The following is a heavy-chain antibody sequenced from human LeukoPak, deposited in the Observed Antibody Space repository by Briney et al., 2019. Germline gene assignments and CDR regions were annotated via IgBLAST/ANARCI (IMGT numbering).Heavy chain of an antibody. D-gene: IGHD2-8*01. Sequence: GRSLRLSCAASGFTFSSYGMHWVRQAPGKGLEWVAVISYDGSNKYYADSVKGRFTISRDNSKNTLYLQMNSLRAEDTAVYYCAKTKGADYWGPGTLVTVSS. CDR2: ISYDGSNK. J-gene: IGHJ4*02. V-gene: IGHV3-30*18. CDR1: GFTFSSYG. CDR3: AKTKGADY.